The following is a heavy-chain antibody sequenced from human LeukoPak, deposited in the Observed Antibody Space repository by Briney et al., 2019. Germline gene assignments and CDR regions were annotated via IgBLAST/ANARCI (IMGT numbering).Heavy chain of an antibody. CDR2: IYYSGST. D-gene: IGHD3-10*01. CDR1: GGSISSGGYY. V-gene: IGHV4-31*03. Sequence: PSQTLSLTCTVSGGSISSGGYYWSWIRQHPGKGLEWIGYIYYSGSTYYNPSLKSRVTISVDTSKNQFSLKLSSVTAADTAVYYCARDRSVRGVITDIWGQGTMVTVSS. J-gene: IGHJ3*02. CDR3: ARDRSVRGVITDI.